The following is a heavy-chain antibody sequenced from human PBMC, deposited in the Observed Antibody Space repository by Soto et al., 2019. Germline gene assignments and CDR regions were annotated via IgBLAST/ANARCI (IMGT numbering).Heavy chain of an antibody. V-gene: IGHV1-18*04. CDR1: GYTFTSYG. D-gene: IGHD3-22*01. CDR3: ARVRDYYDSSGRDAFDI. CDR2: ISAYNGNT. J-gene: IGHJ3*02. Sequence: QVQLVQSGAEVKKPGASVKVSCKASGYTFTSYGISWVRQAPGQGLEWMGWISAYNGNTNYAQKLQGRVTMTTDTSTSTAYMELRSLRSDDTAVYYCARVRDYYDSSGRDAFDIWGQGTMVTVSS.